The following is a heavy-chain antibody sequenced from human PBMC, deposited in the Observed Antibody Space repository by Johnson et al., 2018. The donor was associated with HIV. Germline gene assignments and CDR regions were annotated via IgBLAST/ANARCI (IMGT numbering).Heavy chain of an antibody. CDR3: ARDTDIVVVPARGDAFDI. J-gene: IGHJ3*02. CDR2: IWYDGSNK. CDR1: GFTFSSYG. Sequence: QVQLVESGGGVVQPGRSLRLSCAASGFTFSSYGMHWVRQAPGKGLEWVAVIWYDGSNKYYADYVKGRFTISRDNSKHTLYLQMNSLRAEDTAVYYCARDTDIVVVPARGDAFDIWGQGTMVTVSS. V-gene: IGHV3-33*01. D-gene: IGHD2-2*01.